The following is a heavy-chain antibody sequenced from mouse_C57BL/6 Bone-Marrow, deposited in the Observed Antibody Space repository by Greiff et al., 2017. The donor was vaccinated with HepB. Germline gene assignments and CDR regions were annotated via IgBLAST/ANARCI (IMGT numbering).Heavy chain of an antibody. CDR1: GYTFTSYG. CDR2: IYPRSGNT. J-gene: IGHJ1*03. Sequence: VKLMESGAELARPGASVKLSCKASGYTFTSYGISWVKQRTGQGLEWIGEIYPRSGNTYYNEKFKGKATLTADKSSSTAYMELRSLTSEDSAVYFRATCPIYYYGSWDFDVWGTGTTVTVSS. CDR3: ATCPIYYYGSWDFDV. V-gene: IGHV1-81*01. D-gene: IGHD1-1*01.